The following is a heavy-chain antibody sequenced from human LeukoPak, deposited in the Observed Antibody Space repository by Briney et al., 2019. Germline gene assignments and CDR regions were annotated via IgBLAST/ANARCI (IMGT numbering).Heavy chain of an antibody. CDR2: ISAYNGNT. CDR3: ARPRVGAAAATLGLAFDI. J-gene: IGHJ3*02. V-gene: IGHV1-18*01. D-gene: IGHD6-13*01. CDR1: GYTFTSYG. Sequence: GASVKVSCKASGYTFTSYGISWVRQAPGQGLEWMGWISAYNGNTNYAQKLQGRVTMTTDTSTSTAYMELRSLRSDDTAVYYCARPRVGAAAATLGLAFDIWGQGTMVTVSS.